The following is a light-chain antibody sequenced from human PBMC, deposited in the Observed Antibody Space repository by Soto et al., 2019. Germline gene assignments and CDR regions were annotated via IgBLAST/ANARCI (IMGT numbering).Light chain of an antibody. CDR2: AAS. J-gene: IGKJ1*01. CDR3: QQTYSTPPT. V-gene: IGKV1-39*01. Sequence: VHMTQSASSLSASVGNRVTITCRASQSISSYLNWYQQKAGLAPKLLIYAASSLQSGVPSRFSGSGYGTDFNLTISSLQPEDFATYYCQQTYSTPPTFGQGTKVDIK. CDR1: QSISSY.